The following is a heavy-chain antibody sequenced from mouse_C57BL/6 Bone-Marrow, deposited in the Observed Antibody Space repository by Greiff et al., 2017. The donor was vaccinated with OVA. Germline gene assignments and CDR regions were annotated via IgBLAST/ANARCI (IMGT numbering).Heavy chain of an antibody. CDR2: IYPRSGNT. Sequence: VQLQQSGAELARPGASVKLSCKASGYTFTSYGISWVKQRTGQGLEWIGEIYPRSGNTYYNEKFKGKATLTADKSSSTAYMELRSLTSEDSAVDFCARLGRGAYYFDYWGQGTTLTVSS. CDR1: GYTFTSYG. CDR3: ARLGRGAYYFDY. J-gene: IGHJ2*01. D-gene: IGHD4-1*01. V-gene: IGHV1-81*01.